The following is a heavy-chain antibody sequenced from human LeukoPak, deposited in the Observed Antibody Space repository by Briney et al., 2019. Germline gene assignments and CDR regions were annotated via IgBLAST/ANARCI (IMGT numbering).Heavy chain of an antibody. D-gene: IGHD3-10*01. CDR2: MNPNSGNT. CDR1: GYTFTSFD. J-gene: IGHJ3*02. CDR3: ARVGISSGNDALDI. Sequence: ASVKVSCKASGYTFTSFDINWVRQATGQGLEWMGWMNPNSGNTGYAQKFQGRVTMTRNTSISTAYMELSSLRSEDTAVYYCARVGISSGNDALDIWGQGTMVTVSS. V-gene: IGHV1-8*01.